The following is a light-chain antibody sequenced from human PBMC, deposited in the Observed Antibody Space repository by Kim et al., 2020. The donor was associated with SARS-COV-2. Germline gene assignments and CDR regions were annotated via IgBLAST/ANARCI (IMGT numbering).Light chain of an antibody. Sequence: GQGVTIFCAGSSSNIGTNSVNWYQRLPGTAPKLLIYRNSQRPSGVPDRFSGSKSDSSASLAISGLQSEDEADYYCAAWDDSLNGYVFATGTKVTVL. J-gene: IGLJ1*01. CDR1: SSNIGTNS. CDR3: AAWDDSLNGYV. CDR2: RNS. V-gene: IGLV1-44*01.